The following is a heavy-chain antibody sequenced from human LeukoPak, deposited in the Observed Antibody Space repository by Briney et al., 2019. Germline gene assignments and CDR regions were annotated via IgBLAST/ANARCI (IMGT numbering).Heavy chain of an antibody. CDR3: ARKTTLTTYAFDI. V-gene: IGHV4-34*01. J-gene: IGHJ3*02. Sequence: PSETLSLTCAVYGGSFSGYYWSWIRQPPGKGLEWIGEINHSGSTNYNPSLESRVTISVDTSKNQFSLKLSSVTAADTAVYYCARKTTLTTYAFDIWGQGTMVTVSS. CDR2: INHSGST. D-gene: IGHD4-17*01. CDR1: GGSFSGYY.